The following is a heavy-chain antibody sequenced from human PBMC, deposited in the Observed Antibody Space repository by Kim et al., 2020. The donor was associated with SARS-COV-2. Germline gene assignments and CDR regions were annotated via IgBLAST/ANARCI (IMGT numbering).Heavy chain of an antibody. Sequence: SETLSLTCTVSGGSISSGGYYWSWIRQHPGKGLEWIGYIYYSGSTYYNPSLKSRVTISVDTSKNQFSLKPSSVTAADTAVYYCARVLGYCSGGSCYGGAYYFDYWGQGTLVTVSS. CDR1: GGSISSGGYY. CDR2: IYYSGST. D-gene: IGHD2-15*01. J-gene: IGHJ4*02. V-gene: IGHV4-31*03. CDR3: ARVLGYCSGGSCYGGAYYFDY.